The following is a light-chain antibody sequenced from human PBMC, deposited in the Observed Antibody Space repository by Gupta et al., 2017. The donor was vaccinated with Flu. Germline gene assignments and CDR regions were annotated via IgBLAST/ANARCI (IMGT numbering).Light chain of an antibody. CDR2: EVS. J-gene: IGLJ3*02. CDR1: SGDVGGYNR. CDR3: SFFTRSSTWV. Sequence: QSALTQPPSVSGSPGQSVTISYTGISGDVGGYNRVSWYQQIPGTAPKLMIFEVSNRPSGVPDRFSGSKSGNTASLTISGLQAEDEADYYCSFFTRSSTWVFGGGTRLTVL. V-gene: IGLV2-18*01.